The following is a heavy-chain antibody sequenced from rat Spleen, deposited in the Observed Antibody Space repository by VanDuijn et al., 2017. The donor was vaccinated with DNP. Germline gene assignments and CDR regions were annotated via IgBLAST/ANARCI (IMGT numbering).Heavy chain of an antibody. D-gene: IGHD1-7*01. CDR3: ARHRTYYGYE. Sequence: EVQLQESGPGLVKPSQSLSLTCSVTAYSITTNYWGWIRKFPGNKMEWVGHISYSGSTSYNPSLKSRISITRDTSKNQFFLHLNSVTTEDTATYYCARHRTYYGYEWGQGVMVTVSS. J-gene: IGHJ2*01. CDR2: ISYSGST. V-gene: IGHV3-1*01. CDR1: AYSITTNY.